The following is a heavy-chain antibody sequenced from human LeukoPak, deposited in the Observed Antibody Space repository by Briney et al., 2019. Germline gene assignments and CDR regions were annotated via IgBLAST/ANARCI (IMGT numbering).Heavy chain of an antibody. CDR3: AKALYGGNTV. V-gene: IGHV3-23*01. Sequence: PGGSLRLSCAASGITFSTYAMGWVRQAPGEGLRWVSSISGNGVTTYYADSVKGRFTISRDNSKNTLYLQMNSLRAEDTALYYCAKALYGGNTVWGQGTLVTVSS. D-gene: IGHD4-23*01. CDR1: GITFSTYA. CDR2: ISGNGVTT. J-gene: IGHJ4*02.